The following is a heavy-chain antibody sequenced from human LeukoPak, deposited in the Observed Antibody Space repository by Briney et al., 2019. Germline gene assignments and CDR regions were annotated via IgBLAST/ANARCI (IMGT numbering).Heavy chain of an antibody. D-gene: IGHD2-2*01. CDR2: IIPIFGTA. J-gene: IGHJ4*02. CDR3: ARPSSTSEFDY. Sequence: ASVKVSCKASGYTLTDYYIHWVRQAPGQGLEWMGGIIPIFGTANYAQKFQGRVTITADESTSTAYMELSSLRSEDTAVYYCARPSSTSEFDYWGQGTLVTVSS. CDR1: GYTLTDYY. V-gene: IGHV1-69*13.